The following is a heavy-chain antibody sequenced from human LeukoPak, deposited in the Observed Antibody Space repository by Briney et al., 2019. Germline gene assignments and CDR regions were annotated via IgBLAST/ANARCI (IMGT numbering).Heavy chain of an antibody. D-gene: IGHD3-9*01. J-gene: IGHJ3*02. CDR2: INHSGST. V-gene: IGHV4-34*01. CDR3: ARGTLRYFDWLPRAFDI. Sequence: SETLSLTXAVYGGSFSGYYWSWIRQPPGKGLEWIGEINHSGSTNYNPSLKSRVTISVDTSKNQFSLKLSSVTAADTAVYYCARGTLRYFDWLPRAFDIWGQGTMVTVSS. CDR1: GGSFSGYY.